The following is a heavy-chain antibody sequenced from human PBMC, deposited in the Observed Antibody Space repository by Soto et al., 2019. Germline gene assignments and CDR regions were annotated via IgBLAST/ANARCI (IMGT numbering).Heavy chain of an antibody. J-gene: IGHJ4*02. CDR2: IYYSGST. CDR1: GGSISSGDYY. CDR3: AREGGYSYGHPGFDY. Sequence: SETLSLTCTVSGGSISSGDYYWSWIRQPPGKGLEWIGYIYYSGSTYYNPSLKSRVTISVDTSKNQFSLKLSSVTAADTAVYYCAREGGYSYGHPGFDYWRQGTLVTVSS. D-gene: IGHD5-18*01. V-gene: IGHV4-30-4*01.